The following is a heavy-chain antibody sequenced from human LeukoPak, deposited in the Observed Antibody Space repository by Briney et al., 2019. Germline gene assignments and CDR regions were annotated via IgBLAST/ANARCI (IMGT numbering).Heavy chain of an antibody. CDR2: VYYSGST. D-gene: IGHD5/OR15-5a*01. Sequence: SETLSLTCTVSGGPIRSSSYYWGWIRQPPGKGLEWIGSVYYSGSTYYNPSLKSRVTVSVDTSKNQFSLKLSSVTAADTAVYYCARTGLSYYYMDVWGKGTTVTVSS. J-gene: IGHJ6*03. CDR1: GGPIRSSSYY. V-gene: IGHV4-39*07. CDR3: ARTGLSYYYMDV.